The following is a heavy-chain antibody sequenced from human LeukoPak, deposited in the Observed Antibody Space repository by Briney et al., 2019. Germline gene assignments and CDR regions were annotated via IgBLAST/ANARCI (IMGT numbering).Heavy chain of an antibody. CDR3: ARDFDKAAAGTSAFDI. CDR2: ISSSSSYI. D-gene: IGHD6-13*01. CDR1: GFTFSSYS. Sequence: GGSLRLSCAASGFTFSSYSMNWVRQAPGKGLEWVSSISSSSSYIYYADSVKGRFTISRDNAKNSLYLQMNSLRAEDTAVYYCARDFDKAAAGTSAFDIWGQGTMVTVSS. J-gene: IGHJ3*02. V-gene: IGHV3-21*01.